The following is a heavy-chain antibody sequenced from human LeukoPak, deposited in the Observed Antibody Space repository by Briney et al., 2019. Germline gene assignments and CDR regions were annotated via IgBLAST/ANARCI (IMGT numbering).Heavy chain of an antibody. CDR2: IYYDGST. CDR1: GGSISPYY. V-gene: IGHV4-59*01. CDR3: ARYDWGKYFDY. D-gene: IGHD3-16*01. J-gene: IGHJ4*02. Sequence: SETLSLTCTVSGGSISPYYWSWIRQPPGKGLEWIGYIYYDGSTNYNPSLQSRDTMSVDTSKNQFSLKLSSVTAADTAVYYCARYDWGKYFDYWGQGTLLTVSS.